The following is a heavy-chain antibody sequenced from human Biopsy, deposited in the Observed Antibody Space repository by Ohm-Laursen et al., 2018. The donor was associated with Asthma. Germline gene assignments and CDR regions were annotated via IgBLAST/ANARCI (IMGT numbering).Heavy chain of an antibody. CDR2: IKHDGTEK. CDR3: ARGGSRDLWGTYRYPWDY. V-gene: IGHV3-7*01. Sequence: GSLRLSCSASGFTFGDYWMSWVRQVPGKGLEWVANIKHDGTEKNHVDSLKGRFTISRDNAKNSLFLQMNSLRAGDTAVYYCARGGSRDLWGTYRYPWDYWGQGTLVTVSS. J-gene: IGHJ4*02. CDR1: GFTFGDYW. D-gene: IGHD3-16*02.